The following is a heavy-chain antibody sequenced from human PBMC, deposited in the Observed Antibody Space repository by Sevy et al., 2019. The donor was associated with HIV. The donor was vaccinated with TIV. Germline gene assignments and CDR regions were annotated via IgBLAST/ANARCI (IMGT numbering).Heavy chain of an antibody. CDR2: IYHSGTT. Sequence: SETLSLTCAVSGGSISSSNWWSWVRQPPGKGLEWIGEIYHSGTTNYSPSLKSRVTISVDKSKNQCSLKLSSVTAADTAVYYCAREIAAAVFGAFDIWGQGTMVTVSS. D-gene: IGHD6-13*01. CDR1: GGSISSSNW. V-gene: IGHV4-4*02. J-gene: IGHJ3*02. CDR3: AREIAAAVFGAFDI.